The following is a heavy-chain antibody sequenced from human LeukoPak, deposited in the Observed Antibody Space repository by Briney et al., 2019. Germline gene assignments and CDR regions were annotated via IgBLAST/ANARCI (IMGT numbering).Heavy chain of an antibody. V-gene: IGHV3-30*18. CDR2: ISCDGSNK. D-gene: IGHD6-13*01. J-gene: IGHJ4*02. CDR1: GYTFTSYG. CDR3: AKVMRSSWSSAYYFDY. Sequence: SCKASGYTFTSYGMHWVRQAPGKGLEWVAVISCDGSNKYYADSVKGRFTISRDNSKNTLYLQMNSLRAEDTAVYYCAKVMRSSWSSAYYFDYWGQGTLVTVSS.